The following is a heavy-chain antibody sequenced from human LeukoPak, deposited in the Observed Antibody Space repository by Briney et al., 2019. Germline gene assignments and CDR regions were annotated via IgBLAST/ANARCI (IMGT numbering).Heavy chain of an antibody. V-gene: IGHV3-73*01. D-gene: IGHD3-3*01. CDR3: TSRSETAGDAFDV. CDR1: GFTFSGSA. Sequence: PGGSLRLSCAASGFTFSGSAMHWVRQASGKGLEWVGLIRSKANNYATVYAASVKGRFTFSRDDSKNTAYLQMNSLKSEDTAVYFCTSRSETAGDAFDVWGQGTMVTVSS. J-gene: IGHJ3*01. CDR2: IRSKANNYAT.